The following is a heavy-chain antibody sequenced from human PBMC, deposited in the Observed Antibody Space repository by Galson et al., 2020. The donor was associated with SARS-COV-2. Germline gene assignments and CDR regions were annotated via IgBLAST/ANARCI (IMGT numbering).Heavy chain of an antibody. Sequence: TGGSLRLSCAASGFTFSSYAMNWVRQAPGKGLEWVSLISSSRGSYIYYADSVKGRFTISRDNAKNSLYLQMNSLRAEDTAVYYCVREGCSSTSCYTPGGYYYDGMDVWGQGTTVTVSS. CDR1: GFTFSSYA. V-gene: IGHV3-21*01. CDR3: VREGCSSTSCYTPGGYYYDGMDV. D-gene: IGHD2-2*02. CDR2: ISSSRGSYI. J-gene: IGHJ6*02.